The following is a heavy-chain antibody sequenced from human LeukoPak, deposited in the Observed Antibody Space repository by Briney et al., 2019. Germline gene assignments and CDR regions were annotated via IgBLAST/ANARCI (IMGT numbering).Heavy chain of an antibody. D-gene: IGHD3-22*01. CDR2: IIPIFGTA. J-gene: IGHJ4*02. V-gene: IGHV1-69*05. Sequence: SSVKVSCTASGGTLTSYAISWVRNAPGQGLEWMGRIIPIFGTANYKQKFQGRVTITTDESTSKAYMKLSSLRAADTAVYYCARDYYDSSGYWYYFGYWGQGTLVTVSS. CDR3: ARDYYDSSGYWYYFGY. CDR1: GGTLTSYA.